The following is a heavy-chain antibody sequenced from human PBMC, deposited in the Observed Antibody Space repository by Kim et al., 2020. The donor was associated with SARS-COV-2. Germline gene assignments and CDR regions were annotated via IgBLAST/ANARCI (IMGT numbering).Heavy chain of an antibody. J-gene: IGHJ4*02. Sequence: GGSLRLSCAASGFTVSSNYMSWVRQAPGKGLEWVSVIYSGGSAYYADSVKGRFTISRDNSKNTLFLQMNTLRAEDTAVYYCASTHYYDGGYDPPVIYWGQGTLVTVSS. D-gene: IGHD3-22*01. V-gene: IGHV3-53*01. CDR2: IYSGGSA. CDR1: GFTVSSNY. CDR3: ASTHYYDGGYDPPVIY.